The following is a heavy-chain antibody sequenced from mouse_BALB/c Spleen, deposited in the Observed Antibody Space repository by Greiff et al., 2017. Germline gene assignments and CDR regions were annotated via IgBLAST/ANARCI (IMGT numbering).Heavy chain of an antibody. D-gene: IGHD6-1*01. J-gene: IGHJ4*01. CDR3: AKNRHSYYAMDY. CDR1: GFSLTSYG. Sequence: QVQLQESGPSLVQPSQSLSITCTVSGFSLTSYGVHWVRQSPGKGLEWLGVIWRGGSTDYNAAFMSRLSITKDNSKSQVFFKMNSLQADDTAIYYCAKNRHSYYAMDYWGQGTSVTVSS. V-gene: IGHV2-5-1*01. CDR2: IWRGGST.